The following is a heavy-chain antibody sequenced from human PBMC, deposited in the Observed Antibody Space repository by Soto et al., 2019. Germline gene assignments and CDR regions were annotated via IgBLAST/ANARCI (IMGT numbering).Heavy chain of an antibody. D-gene: IGHD3-3*01. CDR3: ARHHGTTTAENCLET. Sequence: QVNLVQSGVEVKTPGASVKVSCQASGYTFFTYDISWVRQAPGQGLEWMGWISTDSGDTKYAQKFQGIVTMTTYTSTTTAQLALMSLRSDKTDVYYCARHHGTTTAENCLETWGKGTLVTDYS. CDR1: GYTFFTYD. J-gene: IGHJ1*01. V-gene: IGHV1-18*01. CDR2: ISTDSGDT.